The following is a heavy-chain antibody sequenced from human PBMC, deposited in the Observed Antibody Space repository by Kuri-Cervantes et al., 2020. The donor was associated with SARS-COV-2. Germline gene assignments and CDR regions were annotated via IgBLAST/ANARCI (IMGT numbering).Heavy chain of an antibody. CDR3: AIEFSPYKYCSGGSCYSLPYYGMDV. CDR1: GGSISSSSYY. D-gene: IGHD2-15*01. CDR2: IYYSGST. Sequence: GSLRLSCTVSGGSISSSSYYWGWIRQPPGKGLEWIGSIYYSGSTYYNPSLKSRVTISVDTSKNQFSLKLSSVTAADTAVYYCAIEFSPYKYCSGGSCYSLPYYGMDVWGQGTTVTVSS. V-gene: IGHV4-39*07. J-gene: IGHJ6*02.